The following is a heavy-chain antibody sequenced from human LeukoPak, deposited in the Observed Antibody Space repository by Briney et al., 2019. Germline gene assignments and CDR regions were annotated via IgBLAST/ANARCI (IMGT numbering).Heavy chain of an antibody. CDR1: GGTFSSYA. J-gene: IGHJ3*02. Sequence: ASVKVSCKASGGTFSSYAISWVRQAPGQGLEWMGGIITIFGTANYAQKFQGRVTITADESTSTAYMELSSLRSEDTAVYYCARDRQSTFGGVIVTPYDAFDIWGQGTMVTVSS. V-gene: IGHV1-69*13. CDR2: IITIFGTA. D-gene: IGHD3-16*02. CDR3: ARDRQSTFGGVIVTPYDAFDI.